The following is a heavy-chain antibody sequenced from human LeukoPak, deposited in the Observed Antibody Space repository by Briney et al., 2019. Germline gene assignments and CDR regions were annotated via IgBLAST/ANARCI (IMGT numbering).Heavy chain of an antibody. Sequence: PGGSLRLSCAASGFTFSSYGMSWVRQAPGKGLEWVSAISGSGGSTYYADSVKGRFTISRDNAKNSLYLQMNSLRAEDTALYYCARSLRGIAVAARVGDYWGQGTLVTVSS. CDR2: ISGSGGST. D-gene: IGHD6-19*01. J-gene: IGHJ4*02. V-gene: IGHV3-23*01. CDR1: GFTFSSYG. CDR3: ARSLRGIAVAARVGDY.